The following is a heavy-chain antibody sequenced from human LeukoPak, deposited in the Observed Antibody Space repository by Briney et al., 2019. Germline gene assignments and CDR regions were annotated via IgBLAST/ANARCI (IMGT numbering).Heavy chain of an antibody. J-gene: IGHJ6*03. CDR2: MNHNSGNT. V-gene: IGHV1-8*01. CDR3: ARGPQWRGDSYYMDV. CDR1: GYTFTNFD. D-gene: IGHD6-19*01. Sequence: ASVKVSCKGSGYTFTNFDINWVRQATGQGLEWMGWMNHNSGNTGSAQKLQVRVTMTMNTSISTAYIELSSLRSEDTAVYYCARGPQWRGDSYYMDVWGRGTTVTVSS.